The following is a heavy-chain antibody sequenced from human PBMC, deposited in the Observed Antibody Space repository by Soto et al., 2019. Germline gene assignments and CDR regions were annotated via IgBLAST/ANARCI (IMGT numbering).Heavy chain of an antibody. D-gene: IGHD3-16*01. CDR3: ARRRFGRACYRHV. Sequence: SETLSLTCTVSGGSISSYYWSWIRQPPGKGLGWIGYIYYSGSTNYNPSLKSRVTISVDTSKNQFSLKLSSVTAADTAVYYCARRRFGRACYRHVWGKGTTVTVSS. CDR2: IYYSGST. J-gene: IGHJ6*03. V-gene: IGHV4-59*08. CDR1: GGSISSYY.